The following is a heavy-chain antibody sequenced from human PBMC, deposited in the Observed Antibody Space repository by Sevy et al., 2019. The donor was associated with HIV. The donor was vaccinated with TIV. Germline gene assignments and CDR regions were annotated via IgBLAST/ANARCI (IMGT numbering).Heavy chain of an antibody. V-gene: IGHV4-39*01. D-gene: IGHD3-16*02. Sequence: SETLSLTCAVSGGSISSSTYFWGWIRQPPGKGLEWIGGIYYRGSTYSNPSLKSRVTISVDTSKNQFSLKLSSATAADTAVYYCARLGAYYDYVWGTYRPGSFDSWGQGTLVTVSS. J-gene: IGHJ4*02. CDR2: IYYRGST. CDR3: ARLGAYYDYVWGTYRPGSFDS. CDR1: GGSISSSTYF.